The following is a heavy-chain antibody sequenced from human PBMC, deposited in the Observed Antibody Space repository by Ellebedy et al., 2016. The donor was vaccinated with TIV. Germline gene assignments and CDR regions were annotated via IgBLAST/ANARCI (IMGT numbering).Heavy chain of an antibody. J-gene: IGHJ6*02. CDR1: GFTFSNAW. D-gene: IGHD1-1*01. CDR2: ISGSGGST. CDR3: AKGPTGTTSRKSGTYYYYGMDV. Sequence: GESLKISCAASGFTFSNAWMNWVRQAPGKGLEWVSAISGSGGSTYYADSVKGRFTISRDNSKNTLYLQMNSLRAEDTAVYYCAKGPTGTTSRKSGTYYYYGMDVWGQGTTVTVSS. V-gene: IGHV3-23*01.